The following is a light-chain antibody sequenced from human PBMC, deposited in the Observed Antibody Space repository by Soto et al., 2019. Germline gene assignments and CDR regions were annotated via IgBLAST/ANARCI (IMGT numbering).Light chain of an antibody. CDR2: KTP. V-gene: IGKV1-5*03. Sequence: DIQMTQSPSTLSASVGDRVTITCRASQSISSWLAWYHQKPGKAPKLLIYKTPSLESGVPSRFSGSGSETEFTLTTGSLQPDDFATYYCQQYNSYPYSFGQGTKLEIK. CDR1: QSISSW. J-gene: IGKJ2*01. CDR3: QQYNSYPYS.